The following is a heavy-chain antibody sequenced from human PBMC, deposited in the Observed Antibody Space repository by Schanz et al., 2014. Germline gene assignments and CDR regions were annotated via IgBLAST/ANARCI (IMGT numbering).Heavy chain of an antibody. V-gene: IGHV3-23*04. D-gene: IGHD1-1*01. J-gene: IGHJ4*02. CDR2: ISGSGGST. CDR1: GFGFSSYS. Sequence: EVQLVESGGGLVQPGGSLRLSCAASGFGFSSYSMNWVRQAPGMGLEWVSAISGSGGSTYYADSVKGRFTISRDNSKNTLYLQMNSLRAEDTAVYFCAKIERNEDWGQGTLVTVSS. CDR3: AKIERNED.